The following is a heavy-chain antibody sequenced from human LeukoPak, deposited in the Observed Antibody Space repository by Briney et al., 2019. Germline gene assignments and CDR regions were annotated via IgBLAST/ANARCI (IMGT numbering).Heavy chain of an antibody. CDR2: IYYSGST. J-gene: IGHJ4*02. Sequence: SETLSLTCTVSGDSISGYYWSWIRQPPGKRLEWIGYIYYSGSTNYNPSLKSRVTISVDTSKNQLSLKLSSVTAADTAVYYCARDLGGIYFDYWGQGTLVTVSS. V-gene: IGHV4-59*01. D-gene: IGHD1-26*01. CDR1: GDSISGYY. CDR3: ARDLGGIYFDY.